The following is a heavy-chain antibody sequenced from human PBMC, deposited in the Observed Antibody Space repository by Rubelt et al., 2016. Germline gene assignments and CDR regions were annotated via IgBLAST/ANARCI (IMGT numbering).Heavy chain of an antibody. CDR3: ARGYGRFDA. D-gene: IGHD5-18*01. J-gene: IGHJ5*02. V-gene: IGHV4-59*12. CDR1: GGSISSYY. CDR2: INHSGST. Sequence: QVQLQESGPGLVKPSETLSLTCTVPGGSISSYYWSWIRQPPGKGLEWIGEINHSGSTNYNPSLKIRCIISVDTSKNQCSLELGSVTAAVTAVYYCARGYGRFDAWGQGTLVTVSS.